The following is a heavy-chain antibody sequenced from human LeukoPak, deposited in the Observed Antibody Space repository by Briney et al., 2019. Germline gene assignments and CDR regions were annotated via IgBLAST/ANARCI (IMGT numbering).Heavy chain of an antibody. J-gene: IGHJ5*02. CDR3: ARSQIGSGNWFDP. CDR2: INAGNGNT. Sequence: ASVKVSCKASGYTFILYAMHWVRQAPGQRLEWMGWINAGNGNTKYSQRFQGRVTITSDTSASTAYMELSSLRSEDTAVYYCARSQIGSGNWFDPWGQGTLVTVSS. D-gene: IGHD2-15*01. V-gene: IGHV1-3*01. CDR1: GYTFILYA.